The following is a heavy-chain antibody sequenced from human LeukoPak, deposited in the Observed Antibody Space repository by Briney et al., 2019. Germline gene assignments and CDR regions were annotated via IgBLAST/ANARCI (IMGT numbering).Heavy chain of an antibody. V-gene: IGHV1-69*08. Sequence: ASVKVSCKTSGGTLRSHTFSWVRQAPGQGLEWMGKITPVIDTANYAETFQGRVSIYADKSTTTVYMDLSGLRPDDTAVYYCTRVNLRGSNYNWFDPWGQGTRVTVSS. CDR2: ITPVIDTA. D-gene: IGHD3-10*01. J-gene: IGHJ5*02. CDR3: TRVNLRGSNYNWFDP. CDR1: GGTLRSHT.